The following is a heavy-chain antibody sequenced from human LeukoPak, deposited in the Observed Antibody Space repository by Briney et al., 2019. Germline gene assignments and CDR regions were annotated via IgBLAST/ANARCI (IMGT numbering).Heavy chain of an antibody. CDR2: MNPNSGNT. Sequence: ASVKVSCKASGYTFTSYDISWVRQATGQGLEWMGWMNPNSGNTGYAQKFQGRVTMTRNTSISTAYMELSSLRSEDTAVYYCARTQYYYGSGSYYNGYYYYYMDVWGKGTTVTVFS. J-gene: IGHJ6*03. CDR1: GYTFTSYD. V-gene: IGHV1-8*01. D-gene: IGHD3-10*01. CDR3: ARTQYYYGSGSYYNGYYYYYMDV.